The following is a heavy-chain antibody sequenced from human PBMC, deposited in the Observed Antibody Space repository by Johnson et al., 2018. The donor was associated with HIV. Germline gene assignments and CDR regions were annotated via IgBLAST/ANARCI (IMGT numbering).Heavy chain of an antibody. Sequence: QVQLVESGGGVVQPGGSLRLSCAASGFTFSSYGMHWVRQAPGKGLEWVAFIRYDGSNKYYSDSVKGRFTISRDNSKNTLYLKMNSLRPEDTAVYYCAKDQLVGATSAAFYIWGQGTMVTVSS. CDR2: IRYDGSNK. CDR1: GFTFSSYG. J-gene: IGHJ3*02. CDR3: AKDQLVGATSAAFYI. V-gene: IGHV3-30*02. D-gene: IGHD1-26*01.